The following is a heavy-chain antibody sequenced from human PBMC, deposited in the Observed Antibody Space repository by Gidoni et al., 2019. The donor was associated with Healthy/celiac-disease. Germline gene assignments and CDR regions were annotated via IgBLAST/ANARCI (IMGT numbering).Heavy chain of an antibody. Sequence: QVQLVQSGAEVKKPGASVKVSCKASGYTFTSYAMHWVRQAPGQRLEWMGWINAGNGNTKYSQKFQGRVTITRDTSASTAYMELSSLRSEDTAVYYCARRLAGYCSGGSCYYGDAFDIWGQGTMVTVSS. CDR2: INAGNGNT. V-gene: IGHV1-3*01. CDR3: ARRLAGYCSGGSCYYGDAFDI. D-gene: IGHD2-15*01. CDR1: GYTFTSYA. J-gene: IGHJ3*02.